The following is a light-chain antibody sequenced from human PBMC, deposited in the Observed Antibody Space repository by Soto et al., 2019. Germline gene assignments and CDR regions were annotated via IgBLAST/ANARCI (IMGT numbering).Light chain of an antibody. CDR2: AAS. CDR1: QAIRNE. V-gene: IGKV1-6*01. CDR3: LQDYKSPRT. Sequence: AIQMTQSPSSLSASVGDRVTITCRASQAIRNELGWYQQKPGKAPKLLLYAASTLQSGVPSRYSGSGSGTEFTLTISSLQPEDFATYYCLQDYKSPRTFGQGTKVEIK. J-gene: IGKJ1*01.